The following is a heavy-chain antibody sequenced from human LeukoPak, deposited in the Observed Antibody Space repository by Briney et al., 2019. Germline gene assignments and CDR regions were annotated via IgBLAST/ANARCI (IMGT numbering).Heavy chain of an antibody. V-gene: IGHV1-69*13. CDR3: ARISGSSSSFDY. D-gene: IGHD6-6*01. Sequence: SVKVSCKASGGTFSSYAISWVRQAPGQGLEWMGGIIPIFGTVNYAQKFQGRVTITADESTSTAYMELSSLRSQDTAVYYCARISGSSSSFDYWGQGTLVTVSS. CDR2: IIPIFGTV. CDR1: GGTFSSYA. J-gene: IGHJ4*02.